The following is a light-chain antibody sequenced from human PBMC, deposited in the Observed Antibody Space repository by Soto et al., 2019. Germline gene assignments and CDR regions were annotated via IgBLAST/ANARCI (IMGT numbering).Light chain of an antibody. V-gene: IGKV3-15*01. Sequence: EIVMTQSPATLSVSPGERATLSCRASQSVSGNLAWYQQKPGQAPRLLIYGASTRATGIPARFSGSGSGTELPLTISSLQSEDFAVYYCQQYNNWPRTFGQGTKVEIK. CDR3: QQYNNWPRT. CDR2: GAS. J-gene: IGKJ1*01. CDR1: QSVSGN.